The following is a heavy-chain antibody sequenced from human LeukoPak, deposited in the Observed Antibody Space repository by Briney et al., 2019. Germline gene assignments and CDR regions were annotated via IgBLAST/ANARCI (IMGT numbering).Heavy chain of an antibody. CDR3: AKDLLGGDSGSYYEVGELGMDV. CDR2: ISYDGSNK. D-gene: IGHD1-26*01. CDR1: GFTFSSYG. V-gene: IGHV3-30*18. Sequence: GGSLRLSCAVSGFTFSSYGMHWVRQAPGKGLEWVAVISYDGSNKYYADSVKGRFTISRDKSKNQLYLQMNSLRAEDTGVYYCAKDLLGGDSGSYYEVGELGMDVWGQGTTVTVSS. J-gene: IGHJ6*02.